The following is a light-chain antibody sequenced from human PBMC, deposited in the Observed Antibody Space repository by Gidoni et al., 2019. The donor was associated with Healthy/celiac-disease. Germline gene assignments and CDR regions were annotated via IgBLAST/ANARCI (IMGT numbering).Light chain of an antibody. CDR3: SSYTSCSTLVGVV. V-gene: IGLV2-14*01. J-gene: IGLJ2*01. CDR1: SSDVGGYNY. CDR2: DVS. Sequence: QSALTQPAPVSGSPGQSITISCTGTSSDVGGYNYVPWYQQHPGKAPKLMIYDVSNRPSGVSNRFSGSKSGNTASLTISGLQAEDEADYYCSSYTSCSTLVGVVFGGGTKLTVL.